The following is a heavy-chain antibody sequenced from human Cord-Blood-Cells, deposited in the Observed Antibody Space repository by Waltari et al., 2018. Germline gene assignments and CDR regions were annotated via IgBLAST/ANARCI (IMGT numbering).Heavy chain of an antibody. CDR3: ARGRYYYDSSGLFDY. J-gene: IGHJ4*02. V-gene: IGHV4-59*01. CDR2: INYSGST. D-gene: IGHD3-22*01. CDR1: GGSISSYY. Sequence: QVQLQESGPGLVKTSETLSLTCTVSGGSISSYYWSWIRQPPGKGLEWIGYINYSGSTNYNPSLKSRVNISVDTSKNQFSLKLSSVTAADTAVYYCARGRYYYDSSGLFDYWGQGTLVTVSS.